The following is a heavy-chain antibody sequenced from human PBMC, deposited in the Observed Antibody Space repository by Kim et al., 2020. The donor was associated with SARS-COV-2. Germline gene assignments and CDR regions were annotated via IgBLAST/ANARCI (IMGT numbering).Heavy chain of an antibody. Sequence: GGSLRLSCAASGFTSGTYAMSWVRQAPGKGLEWVSIISSSGATTYYADSVKGRFTISRDNSKNTLFLQMNSLRAEDTALYYCAKNRGGLLGAMDVWGQGTPVTVSS. D-gene: IGHD1-26*01. CDR1: GFTSGTYA. CDR3: AKNRGGLLGAMDV. J-gene: IGHJ6*02. CDR2: ISSSGATT. V-gene: IGHV3-23*01.